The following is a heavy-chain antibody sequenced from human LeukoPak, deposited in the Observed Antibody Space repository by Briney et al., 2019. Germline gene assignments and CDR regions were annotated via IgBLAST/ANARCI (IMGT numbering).Heavy chain of an antibody. CDR1: GYTFTGYY. J-gene: IGHJ3*02. Sequence: EASVKVSCKASGYTFTGYYMHWVRQAPGQGLEWMGWINPNSGGTNYAQRFQGRVTMTRDTSISTAYMELSRLRSDDTAVYYCASTNWVGPIAGDAFDIWGQGAMVTVSS. CDR2: INPNSGGT. D-gene: IGHD6-13*01. V-gene: IGHV1-2*02. CDR3: ASTNWVGPIAGDAFDI.